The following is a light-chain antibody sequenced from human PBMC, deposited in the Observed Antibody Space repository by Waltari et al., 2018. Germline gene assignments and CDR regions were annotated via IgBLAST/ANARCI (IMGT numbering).Light chain of an antibody. Sequence: QSVLTQPPSVSGAPGQRITISCTGSSSDIGAGYDVHWYQQFSGTAPKVLIYGNNNRPSGVPDRFSGSKSGTSASLAINGLQAEDEADYYCQSYDRNLNWVFGGGTSLTVL. CDR2: GNN. J-gene: IGLJ3*02. V-gene: IGLV1-40*01. CDR3: QSYDRNLNWV. CDR1: SSDIGAGYD.